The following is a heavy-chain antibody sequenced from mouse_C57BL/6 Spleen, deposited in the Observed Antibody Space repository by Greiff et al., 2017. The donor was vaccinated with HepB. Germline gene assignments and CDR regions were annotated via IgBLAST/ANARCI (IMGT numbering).Heavy chain of an antibody. CDR1: GFTFTDYY. V-gene: IGHV1-36*01. J-gene: IGHJ1*03. CDR3: ARSGLYGSSPYWYFDV. Sequence: EVQLQQSGPVLVKPGPSVKISCKASGFTFTDYYMHWVKQSHGKSLEWIGLVYPYNGGTSYNQKFKGKATLTVDTSSSTAYMELNSLTSEDSAVYYCARSGLYGSSPYWYFDVWGTGTTVTVSS. CDR2: VYPYNGGT. D-gene: IGHD1-1*01.